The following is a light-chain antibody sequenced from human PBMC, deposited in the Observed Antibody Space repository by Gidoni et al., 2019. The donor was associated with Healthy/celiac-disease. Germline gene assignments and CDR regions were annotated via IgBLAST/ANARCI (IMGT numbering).Light chain of an antibody. CDR1: QSVSSN. V-gene: IGKV3-15*01. CDR2: GAS. CDR3: QQYNNWPWT. J-gene: IGKJ1*01. Sequence: EIVMTQSPATLSVSPGERATLACRASQSVSSNLAGYQQQPGQAPRLLIYGASTRATGIPARFSCSGSGTEFTLTISSLQSEDLSVYYCQQYNNWPWTFGQGTKVEIK.